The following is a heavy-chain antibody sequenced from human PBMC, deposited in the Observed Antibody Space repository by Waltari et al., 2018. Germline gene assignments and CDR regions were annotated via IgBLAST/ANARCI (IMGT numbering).Heavy chain of an antibody. D-gene: IGHD2-8*01. CDR2: ISYDGSNK. Sequence: QVQLVESGGGVVQPGRSLRLSCAASGFTFSSYGMHWVRQAPGKGLEWVAVISYDGSNKYYADSVKGRFTISRDNSKNTLYLQMNSLRAEDTAVYYCALDEDYCTNGVCYSYWGQGTLVTVSS. CDR1: GFTFSSYG. CDR3: ALDEDYCTNGVCYSY. V-gene: IGHV3-30*03. J-gene: IGHJ4*02.